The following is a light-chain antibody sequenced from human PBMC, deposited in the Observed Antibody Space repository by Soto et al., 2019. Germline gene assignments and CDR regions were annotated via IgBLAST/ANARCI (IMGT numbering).Light chain of an antibody. CDR2: AAS. CDR3: QQRYSTPFT. CDR1: QSISSD. V-gene: IGKV1-39*01. J-gene: IGKJ3*01. Sequence: DIQMTQSPSSLSASVGDRVTITCRASQSISSDLNWYKEKPGKTPKLLIYAASRLQSGVPSSFSGSGSGTDFTRTISSLQPEDFATYYCQQRYSTPFTYGPGTKVDIK.